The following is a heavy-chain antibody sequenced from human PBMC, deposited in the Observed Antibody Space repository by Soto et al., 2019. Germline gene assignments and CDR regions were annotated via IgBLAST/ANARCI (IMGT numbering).Heavy chain of an antibody. CDR3: ARGKPSGYRFGPRNFFYYGMDV. CDR1: SGALTDHY. D-gene: IGHD5-18*01. CDR2: INHSGIT. Sequence: GTLSLTCGVFSGALTDHYLTGSRQTPGKGLEWMGEINHSGITDYNPSLKSRVTLSLDTSKNQFSLKVTALTAADTAVYYCARGKPSGYRFGPRNFFYYGMDVWGPGTTVTVSS. V-gene: IGHV4-34*01. J-gene: IGHJ6*02.